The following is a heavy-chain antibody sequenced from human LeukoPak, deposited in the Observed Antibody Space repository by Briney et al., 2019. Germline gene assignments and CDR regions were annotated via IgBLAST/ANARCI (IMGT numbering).Heavy chain of an antibody. D-gene: IGHD3-10*01. CDR1: GFTFSNAW. V-gene: IGHV3-15*01. CDR2: IKSKTDGGTT. J-gene: IGHJ4*02. CDR3: TGRIAIIRGVITNFDS. Sequence: GGSLRLSCAASGFTFSNAWMSWVRQAPGKGLEWVGRIKSKTDGGTTDYAAPVKGRFTISRDDSKNTLYLQMNSLKTEDTAVYYCTGRIAIIRGVITNFDSWGQGTLVTVSS.